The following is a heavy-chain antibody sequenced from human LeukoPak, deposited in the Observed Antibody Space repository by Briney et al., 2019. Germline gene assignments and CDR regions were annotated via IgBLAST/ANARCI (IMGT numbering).Heavy chain of an antibody. CDR3: ARECPDCRDGYNYFDY. V-gene: IGHV1-69*13. CDR2: IIPIFGTA. CDR1: GGTFSSYA. Sequence: SVKVSCKASGGTFSSYAISWVRQAPGQGLEWMGGIIPIFGTANYAQKFQGRVTITADESTSTAYMELTSLRSEDTAVYYCARECPDCRDGYNYFDYWGQGTLVTASS. J-gene: IGHJ4*02. D-gene: IGHD5-24*01.